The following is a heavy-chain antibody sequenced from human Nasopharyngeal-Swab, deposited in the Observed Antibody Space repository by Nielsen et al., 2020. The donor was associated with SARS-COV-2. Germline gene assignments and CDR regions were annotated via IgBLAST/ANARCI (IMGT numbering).Heavy chain of an antibody. V-gene: IGHV1-8*01. J-gene: IGHJ5*02. CDR1: GYTFTSYD. D-gene: IGHD3-10*01. CDR2: MNPNSGNT. CDR3: ARGGMVRGVSYNWFDP. Sequence: ASVKVSCKASGYTFTSYDINWVRQATGQGLEWMGWMNPNSGNTGYSQKFQGRVTITRDTSASTAYMELSSLRSEDTAVYYCARGGMVRGVSYNWFDPWGQGTLVTVSS.